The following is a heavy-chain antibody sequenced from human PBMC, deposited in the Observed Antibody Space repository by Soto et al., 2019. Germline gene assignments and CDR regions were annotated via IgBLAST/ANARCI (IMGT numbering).Heavy chain of an antibody. CDR3: ARYCSGGSFYSYLDAFDI. D-gene: IGHD2-15*01. Sequence: HPGGSLRLSCASSGFTVSSNYMTWVRQAPGKGQEWDSVIYSGGSTYYADSVKGRFTISRDNSKKTLYLQMNSLRAEDTAVYYCARYCSGGSFYSYLDAFDIWGQGTMVTVSS. CDR2: IYSGGST. CDR1: GFTVSSNY. J-gene: IGHJ3*02. V-gene: IGHV3-53*01.